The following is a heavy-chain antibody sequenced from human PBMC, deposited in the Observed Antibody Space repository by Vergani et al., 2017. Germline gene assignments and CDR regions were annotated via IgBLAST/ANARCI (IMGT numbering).Heavy chain of an antibody. CDR2: ISYDGSNK. J-gene: IGHJ4*02. V-gene: IGHV3-30*03. CDR1: GFTFSSYG. D-gene: IGHD6-19*01. Sequence: QVQLVESGGGVVQPGRSLRLSCAASGFTFSSYGMHWVRQAPGKGLEWVAVISYDGSNKYYADSVKGRFTISRDNSKNTLYLQMNSLRAEDTAVYYCASAPEKIAVASFDYWGQGTLVTVSS. CDR3: ASAPEKIAVASFDY.